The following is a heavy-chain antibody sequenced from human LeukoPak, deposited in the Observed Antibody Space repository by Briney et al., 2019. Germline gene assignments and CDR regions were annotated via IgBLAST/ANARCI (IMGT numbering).Heavy chain of an antibody. D-gene: IGHD6-19*01. CDR2: ISWNSGSI. CDR1: GFTFDDYA. V-gene: IGHV3-9*01. J-gene: IGHJ6*02. Sequence: GGSLRLSCAASGFTFDDYAMHWVRQAPGKGLEWVSGISWNSGSIGYADSVKGRFTISRDNAKNSLYLQMNSLRAEDTALYYCAKGKSSGIAVAGRVYYYYGMDVWGQGTTVTVSS. CDR3: AKGKSSGIAVAGRVYYYYGMDV.